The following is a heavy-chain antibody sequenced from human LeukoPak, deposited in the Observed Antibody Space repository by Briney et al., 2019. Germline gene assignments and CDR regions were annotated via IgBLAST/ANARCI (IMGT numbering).Heavy chain of an antibody. CDR2: VDPEDGET. J-gene: IGHJ4*02. CDR3: ATDQRDH. CDR1: GYTFTDYY. V-gene: IGHV1-69-2*01. Sequence: ASVKVSCKVSGYTFTDYYMHWVQQAPGKGLEWMGLVDPEDGETIYAEKFQGRVPIAADTSTDTAYMELSSLRSEDTAVYYCATDQRDHWGQGTLVTVSS.